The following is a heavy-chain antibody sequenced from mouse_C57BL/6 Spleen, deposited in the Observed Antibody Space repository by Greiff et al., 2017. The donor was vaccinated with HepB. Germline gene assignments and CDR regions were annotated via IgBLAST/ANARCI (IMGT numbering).Heavy chain of an antibody. Sequence: EVQRVESGGGLVKPGGSLKLSCAASGFTFSDYGMHWVRQAPEKGLEWVAYISSGSSTIYYADTVKGRFTISRDNAKNTLFLQMTSLRSEDTAMYYCARPYYGSSSRFAYWGQGTLVTVSA. V-gene: IGHV5-17*01. J-gene: IGHJ3*01. D-gene: IGHD1-1*01. CDR3: ARPYYGSSSRFAY. CDR2: ISSGSSTI. CDR1: GFTFSDYG.